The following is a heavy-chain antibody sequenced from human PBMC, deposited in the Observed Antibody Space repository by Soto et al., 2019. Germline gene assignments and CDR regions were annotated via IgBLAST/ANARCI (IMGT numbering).Heavy chain of an antibody. CDR3: ARHLPRTYYFDY. CDR1: GFTFSSYS. CDR2: ISSSSSYI. Sequence: GGSLRLSCAASGFTFSSYSMNWVRQAPGKGLEWVSSISSSSSYIYYADSVKGRFTISRDNAKNSLYLQMNSLRAEDTAVYYCARHLPRTYYFDYWGQGTLVTVSS. V-gene: IGHV3-21*01. J-gene: IGHJ4*02.